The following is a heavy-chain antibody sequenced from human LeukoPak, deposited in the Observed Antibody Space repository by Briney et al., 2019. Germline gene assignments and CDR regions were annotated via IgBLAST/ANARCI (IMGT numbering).Heavy chain of an antibody. Sequence: SETLSLTCTVSGYSISSGYYWSWIRQPPGKGLEWIGEINHSGSTNYNPSLKSRVTISVDTSKNQFSLKLSSVTAADTAVYYCARRRWGNFDYWGQGTLVTVSS. D-gene: IGHD7-27*01. CDR1: GYSISSGYY. J-gene: IGHJ4*02. V-gene: IGHV4-38-2*02. CDR2: INHSGST. CDR3: ARRRWGNFDY.